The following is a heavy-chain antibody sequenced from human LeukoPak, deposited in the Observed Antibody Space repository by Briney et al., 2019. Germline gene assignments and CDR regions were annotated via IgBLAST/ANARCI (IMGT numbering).Heavy chain of an antibody. Sequence: PSETLSLTCTVSGGSISSSNCYWSWIRQPPGKGLEWIGYIYYSGSTNYNPSLKSRVTISVDTSKNQFSLKLSSVTAADTAVYYCAREVPRIAAAGTYYGMDVWGQGTTVTVSS. J-gene: IGHJ6*02. CDR3: AREVPRIAAAGTYYGMDV. V-gene: IGHV4-61*01. CDR2: IYYSGST. CDR1: GGSISSSNCY. D-gene: IGHD6-13*01.